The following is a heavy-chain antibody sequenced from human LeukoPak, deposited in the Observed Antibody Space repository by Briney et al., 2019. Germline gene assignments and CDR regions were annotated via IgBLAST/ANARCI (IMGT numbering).Heavy chain of an antibody. Sequence: TGGSLRLSCAASGFTFSSYWMHWVRQAPGKGLVWVSRVNSDGSPTSYADSVNGRFTISRDNAKNTLYLQRNSVRAEDTAVYYCSIDDDWNYEDYWGRGTLVTVSS. V-gene: IGHV3-74*01. D-gene: IGHD1-7*01. CDR2: VNSDGSPT. CDR3: SIDDDWNYEDY. CDR1: GFTFSSYW. J-gene: IGHJ4*02.